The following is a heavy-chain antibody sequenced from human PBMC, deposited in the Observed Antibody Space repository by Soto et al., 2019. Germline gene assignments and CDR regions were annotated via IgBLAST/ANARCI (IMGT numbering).Heavy chain of an antibody. Sequence: QITLNESGPTVVKPTQTLTLTCTLFGFSISASGVAVGWVRQPPGKTLEWLALIYWDDDRRYSPFLKSRLTIPKETSKNHVVLTMTNLGPVDTSTYFCAHKTRSLVGTFDYWGQGILVNVSS. CDR1: GFSISASGVA. D-gene: IGHD6-19*01. CDR3: AHKTRSLVGTFDY. CDR2: IYWDDDR. V-gene: IGHV2-5*02. J-gene: IGHJ4*02.